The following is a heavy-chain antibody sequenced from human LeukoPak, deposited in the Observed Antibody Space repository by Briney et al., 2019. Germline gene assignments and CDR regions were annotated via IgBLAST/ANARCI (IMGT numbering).Heavy chain of an antibody. Sequence: SETLSLTCTVSGVSISSGGHYWSWIRQHPGKGPEWIGYIYNSGSTYYNPSLRSRITISVDTSKNQFSLKLSSVTAADTAVYYCARDVTGTNFFDNWGQGTLVTVSS. D-gene: IGHD1-7*01. V-gene: IGHV4-31*03. J-gene: IGHJ4*02. CDR3: ARDVTGTNFFDN. CDR2: IYNSGST. CDR1: GVSISSGGHY.